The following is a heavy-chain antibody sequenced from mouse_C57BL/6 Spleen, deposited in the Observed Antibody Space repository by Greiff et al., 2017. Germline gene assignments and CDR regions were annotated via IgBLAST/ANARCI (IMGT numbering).Heavy chain of an antibody. V-gene: IGHV5-16*01. Sequence: EVKLVESEGGLVQPGSSMKLSCTASGFTFSDYYMAWVRQVPEKGLEWVANINYDGSSTYYLDSLKSRFIISRDNAKNILYLQMSSLKSEDTATYYCARDHYGNYFDYGGQGTTRTVSS. CDR2: INYDGSST. J-gene: IGHJ2*01. D-gene: IGHD2-1*01. CDR3: ARDHYGNYFDY. CDR1: GFTFSDYY.